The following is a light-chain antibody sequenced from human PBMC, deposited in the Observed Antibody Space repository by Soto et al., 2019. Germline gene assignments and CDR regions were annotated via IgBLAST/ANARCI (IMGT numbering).Light chain of an antibody. CDR2: YIS. J-gene: IGKJ5*01. V-gene: IGKV3D-15*01. Sequence: EIVLTHSPGTLSLSPGDRATLSFGASQTVSGNYLAWYQQKPGQAPRLLIYYISTRATGIPARFSGSGSGTEFTLTINSLQSEDSAVYYCQQHNQWPITFGQGTRLEIK. CDR3: QQHNQWPIT. CDR1: QTVSGN.